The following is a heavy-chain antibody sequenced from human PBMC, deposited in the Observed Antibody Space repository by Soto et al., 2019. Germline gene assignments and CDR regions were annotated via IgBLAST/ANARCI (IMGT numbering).Heavy chain of an antibody. J-gene: IGHJ4*02. D-gene: IGHD2-15*01. CDR3: AKRLVVVAAPREGDFDY. V-gene: IGHV3-30*18. Sequence: PGGSLRLSCAVSGFTFSHYGMHWVRQAPGKGLQWLAVISNDGNTRYYADSAKGRFTISRDNSKNTLYLQMNSLRAEDTAVYYCAKRLVVVAAPREGDFDYWGQGTLVTVSS. CDR1: GFTFSHYG. CDR2: ISNDGNTR.